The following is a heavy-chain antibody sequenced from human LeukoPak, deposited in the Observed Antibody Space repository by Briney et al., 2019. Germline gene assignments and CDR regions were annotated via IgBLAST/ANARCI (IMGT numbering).Heavy chain of an antibody. CDR3: ARGGCSGGSCYYWYFDL. V-gene: IGHV3-11*06. CDR1: GFTFSDYY. CDR2: ISSSSSYT. J-gene: IGHJ2*01. Sequence: PGGSLRLSCAASGFTFSDYYVSWIRQAPGKGLEWVSYISSSSSYTNYADSVKGRFTISRDNAKNSLYLQMNSLRAEDTAVYYCARGGCSGGSCYYWYFDLWGRGTLVTVSS. D-gene: IGHD2-15*01.